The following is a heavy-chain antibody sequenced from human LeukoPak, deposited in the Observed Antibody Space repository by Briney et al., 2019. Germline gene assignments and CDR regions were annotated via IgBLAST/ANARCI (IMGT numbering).Heavy chain of an antibody. CDR1: GGSISSSSYH. V-gene: IGHV4-39*01. D-gene: IGHD2-2*02. CDR3: ARHYCSSTSCHTMAFDY. J-gene: IGHJ4*02. Sequence: SETLSLTCTVSGGSISSSSYHWGWIRQPPGKGLEWIGSIYYSGSTYYNPSLKSRVTISVDTSKTQFSLKLSSVTAADTAVHYCARHYCSSTSCHTMAFDYWGQGTLVTVSS. CDR2: IYYSGST.